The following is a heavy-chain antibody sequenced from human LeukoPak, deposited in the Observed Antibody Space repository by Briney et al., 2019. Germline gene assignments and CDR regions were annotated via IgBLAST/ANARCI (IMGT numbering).Heavy chain of an antibody. Sequence: SETLSLTCTVSGGSISSSNYFWGWIRQAPGKGLEWIGSIYYSGRTYYNPSLKSRVTISADMSKNQFSLRLYSVTAADTAVYYCGRDSVEMGTIHPDYWGQGTLVTVSS. CDR3: GRDSVEMGTIHPDY. CDR1: GGSISSSNYF. V-gene: IGHV4-39*07. J-gene: IGHJ4*02. CDR2: IYYSGRT. D-gene: IGHD5-24*01.